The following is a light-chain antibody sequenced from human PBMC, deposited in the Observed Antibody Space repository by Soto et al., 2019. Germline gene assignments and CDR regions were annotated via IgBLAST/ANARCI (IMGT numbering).Light chain of an antibody. CDR1: SSDVGAYNY. CDR2: GVN. CDR3: SSYTSSFSYV. Sequence: QSALTQPASVSESPGQSIAISCAGTSSDVGAYNYVSWFQQHPGKSPKLLIYGVNNRPSGVSDRFSGSKSGNTASLTISGLQAEDEADYYCSSYTSSFSYVFGTGTKLTVL. V-gene: IGLV2-14*03. J-gene: IGLJ1*01.